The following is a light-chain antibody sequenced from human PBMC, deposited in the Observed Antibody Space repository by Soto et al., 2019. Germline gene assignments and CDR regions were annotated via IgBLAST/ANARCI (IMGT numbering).Light chain of an antibody. CDR2: WAS. J-gene: IGKJ1*01. CDR1: HNILYSSDNKNS. V-gene: IGKV4-1*01. Sequence: DIVLTQSPDSLAVALGERATINCKSSHNILYSSDNKNSLSWYQQRPGQPPKLLFYWASTRESGVADRFSGSGYVKQSTLTITSLKAEDVAVYYCQHYYSSPPTFGQGTNVEIK. CDR3: QHYYSSPPT.